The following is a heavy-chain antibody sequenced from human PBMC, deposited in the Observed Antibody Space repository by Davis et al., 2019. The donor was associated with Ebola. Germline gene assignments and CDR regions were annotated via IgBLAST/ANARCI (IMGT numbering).Heavy chain of an antibody. V-gene: IGHV3-53*05. J-gene: IGHJ6*02. CDR1: GFTVSSNY. D-gene: IGHD3-16*01. CDR3: AFLGDYYYGMDV. CDR2: IYSGGST. Sequence: GESLKISCAASGFTVSSNYMSWVRQAPGKGLEWVSVIYSGGSTYYADSVKGRFTISRDNSKNSLYLQMNSLRTEDTALYYCAFLGDYYYGMDVWGQGTTVTVSS.